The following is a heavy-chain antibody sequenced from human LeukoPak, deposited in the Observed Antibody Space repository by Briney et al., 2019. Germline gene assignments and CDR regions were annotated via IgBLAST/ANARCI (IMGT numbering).Heavy chain of an antibody. CDR1: GGSFSGYY. Sequence: LSLTCAVYGGSFSGYYWSWIRQAPGKGLEWVSYISSSGSTIYYADSVKGRFTISRDNAKNSLYLQMNSLRAEDTAVYYCASRRGYSYGYEGYWGQGTLVTVSS. CDR2: ISSSGSTI. V-gene: IGHV3-11*01. CDR3: ASRRGYSYGYEGY. J-gene: IGHJ4*02. D-gene: IGHD5-18*01.